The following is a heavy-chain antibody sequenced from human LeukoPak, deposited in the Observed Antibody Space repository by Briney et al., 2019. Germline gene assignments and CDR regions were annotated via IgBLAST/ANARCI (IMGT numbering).Heavy chain of an antibody. J-gene: IGHJ5*02. CDR2: IYYSGST. D-gene: IGHD2-21*02. CDR1: GGSISSGDYY. CDR3: ARRIVVVTATTSWFDP. V-gene: IGHV4-30-4*01. Sequence: PSETLSLTCTVSGGSISSGDYYWSWIRQPPGKGLEWIGYIYYSGSTYYNPSLKSRVTISVDTSKNQFSLKLSSVTAADTAVYYCARRIVVVTATTSWFDPWGQGTLVTVSS.